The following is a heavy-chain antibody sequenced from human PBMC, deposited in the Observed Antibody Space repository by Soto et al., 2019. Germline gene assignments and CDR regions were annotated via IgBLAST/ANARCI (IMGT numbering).Heavy chain of an antibody. D-gene: IGHD3-9*01. CDR2: MNTNSGNT. Sequence: ASVKVSCKASGYTFTSYDINWVRQATGQGLEWMGWMNTNSGNTGYAQKFQGRVTMTRNTSISTAYMELSSLRSEDTAVYYCARAVSGLRYFDWSNYYYYYMDVWGKGTTVTVSS. CDR1: GYTFTSYD. V-gene: IGHV1-8*01. CDR3: ARAVSGLRYFDWSNYYYYYMDV. J-gene: IGHJ6*03.